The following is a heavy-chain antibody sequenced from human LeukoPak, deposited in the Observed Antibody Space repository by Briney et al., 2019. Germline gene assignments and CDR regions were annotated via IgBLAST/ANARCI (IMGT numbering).Heavy chain of an antibody. J-gene: IGHJ6*02. V-gene: IGHV3-23*01. D-gene: IGHD2/OR15-2a*01. CDR1: GFTFSSYA. Sequence: GGSLRLSCAASGFTFSSYAMSWVRQAPGKGLEWVSAISGSGGSTYYADSVKGRFTISRDNSKNTLYLQVNSLRAEDTAVYYCASFSNAGPYYYYYGMDVWGQGTTVTVSS. CDR2: ISGSGGST. CDR3: ASFSNAGPYYYYYGMDV.